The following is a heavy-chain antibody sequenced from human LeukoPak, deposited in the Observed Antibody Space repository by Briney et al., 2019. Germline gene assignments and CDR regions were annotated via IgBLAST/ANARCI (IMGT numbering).Heavy chain of an antibody. CDR3: ARRGYSYARFDP. CDR2: IIPIFGTA. Sequence: SVKVFCKASGGTFSSYAISWVRQAPGQGLEWMGGIIPIFGTANYAQKFQGRVTITTDESTSTAYMELSSLRSEDTAVYYCARRGYSYARFDPWGQGTLVTVSS. J-gene: IGHJ5*02. CDR1: GGTFSSYA. D-gene: IGHD5-18*01. V-gene: IGHV1-69*05.